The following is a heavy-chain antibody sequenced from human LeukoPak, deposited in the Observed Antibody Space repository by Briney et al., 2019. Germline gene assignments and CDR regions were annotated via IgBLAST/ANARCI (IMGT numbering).Heavy chain of an antibody. CDR3: AKGASSGWLLYWFDP. Sequence: GGSLRLSCAASGSTLSSYAMSWGRQDPGKGLEWVSGISGSGAYTYYSDSVKGRFTISRDNSKNTLYLQMNSLRAEDTAVYYCAKGASSGWLLYWFDPWGQGTLVTVSS. CDR1: GSTLSSYA. CDR2: ISGSGAYT. J-gene: IGHJ5*02. D-gene: IGHD6-19*01. V-gene: IGHV3-23*01.